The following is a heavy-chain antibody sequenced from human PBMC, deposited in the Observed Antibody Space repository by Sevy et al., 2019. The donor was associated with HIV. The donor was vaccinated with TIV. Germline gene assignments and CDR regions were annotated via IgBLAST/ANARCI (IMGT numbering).Heavy chain of an antibody. Sequence: GGSLRLSCAASGFTFSSYSMNWVRQAPGKGLEWDSSISSSSSYRYCADSVKGRFTISRDNAKTSLFLQMNSLRAEDTAVYFCARGYSNYLIDYWGQGTLVTVSS. J-gene: IGHJ4*02. V-gene: IGHV3-21*01. D-gene: IGHD4-4*01. CDR2: ISSSSSYR. CDR1: GFTFSSYS. CDR3: ARGYSNYLIDY.